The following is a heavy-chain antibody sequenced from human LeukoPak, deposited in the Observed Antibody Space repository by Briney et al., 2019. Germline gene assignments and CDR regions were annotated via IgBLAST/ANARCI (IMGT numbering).Heavy chain of an antibody. D-gene: IGHD4-23*01. Sequence: GGSLTLSCAASGFTFTHFSMNWVRQAPGKGLEWVSSISSSSYINYADSVKGRFTISRDNAKNSLYLQMISLRADDTAVYYCATDPTVASSYWGQGTLVTVSS. V-gene: IGHV3-21*01. CDR2: ISSSSYI. CDR3: ATDPTVASSY. CDR1: GFTFTHFS. J-gene: IGHJ4*02.